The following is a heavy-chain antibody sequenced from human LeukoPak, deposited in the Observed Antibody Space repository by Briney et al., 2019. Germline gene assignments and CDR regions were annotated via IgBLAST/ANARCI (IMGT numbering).Heavy chain of an antibody. D-gene: IGHD2-15*01. CDR3: ARQWGPDIAGD. Sequence: KPSETLSLTCTVSGGSISSYYWSWIRQPPGKGLEWIGEINHSGSTNYNPSLKSRVTISVDTSKNQFSLKLSSVTAADTAVYYCARQWGPDIAGDWGQGTLVTVSS. CDR2: INHSGST. V-gene: IGHV4-59*08. J-gene: IGHJ4*02. CDR1: GGSISSYY.